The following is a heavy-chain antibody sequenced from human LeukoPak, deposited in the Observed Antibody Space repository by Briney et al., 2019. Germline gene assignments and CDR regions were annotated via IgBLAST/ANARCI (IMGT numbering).Heavy chain of an antibody. D-gene: IGHD1-14*01. J-gene: IGHJ6*03. Sequence: SETLSLTCTLSGGTVTSSTYFWGWIRQPPGKGLECIGSISYSGATYYNPSLKSRVSMSVHTSKNQFSLKLSSVTAADTAVYYCARDGFYYHYYMDVWGEGTTVTVSS. CDR1: GGTVTSSTYF. CDR2: ISYSGAT. CDR3: ARDGFYYHYYMDV. V-gene: IGHV4-39*07.